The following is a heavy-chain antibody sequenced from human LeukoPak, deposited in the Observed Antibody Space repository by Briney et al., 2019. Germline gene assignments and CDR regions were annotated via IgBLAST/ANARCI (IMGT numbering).Heavy chain of an antibody. Sequence: PGGSLRLSCAASGFTFSSYWMSWVRQAPGKGLEWVANIKQDGSEKYYVDSVKGRFTISRDNAKNSLYLQMNSLRAEDTAVYYCARGLSMPPSSAFDIWGQGTMVTVSS. D-gene: IGHD2/OR15-2a*01. J-gene: IGHJ3*02. CDR3: ARGLSMPPSSAFDI. CDR1: GFTFSSYW. V-gene: IGHV3-7*01. CDR2: IKQDGSEK.